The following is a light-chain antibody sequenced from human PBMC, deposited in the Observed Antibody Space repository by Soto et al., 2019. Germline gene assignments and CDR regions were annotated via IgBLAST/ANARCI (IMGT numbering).Light chain of an antibody. CDR3: QQYGSSPRT. CDR2: SAS. V-gene: IGKV3-15*01. Sequence: DIVMTQSPATLSVSPGERATLSCRASQNISTNVAWYQQKPGQAPRLLLLSASSRLSDIPARFSGSGSGTDFTLTISRLEPEDFAVYYCQQYGSSPRTFGQGTKVEIK. J-gene: IGKJ1*01. CDR1: QNISTN.